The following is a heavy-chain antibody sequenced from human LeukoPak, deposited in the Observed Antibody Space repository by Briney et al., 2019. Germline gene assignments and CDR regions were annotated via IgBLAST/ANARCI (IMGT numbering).Heavy chain of an antibody. CDR3: ARLKLGYSSSQPFDY. Sequence: SETLSLTCTVSGGSISNSNYYWGWIRQPPGKGLEWIGSLYYSGSIYYNPSLKSRVTISVDTSKNEFSLEVSSVTAADTAVYYCARLKLGYSSSQPFDYWGQGTLVTVSS. V-gene: IGHV4-39*01. CDR2: LYYSGSI. CDR1: GGSISNSNYY. J-gene: IGHJ4*02. D-gene: IGHD6-13*01.